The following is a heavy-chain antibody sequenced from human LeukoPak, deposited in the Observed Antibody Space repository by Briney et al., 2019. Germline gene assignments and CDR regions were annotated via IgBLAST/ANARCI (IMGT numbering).Heavy chain of an antibody. CDR3: ARWRGYSYGTD. V-gene: IGHV3-23*01. Sequence: GGSLRLSCAASGFTFSSYAMSWVRQAPGKGLEWVSAISGSGGSTYYADSVKGRFTISRDNAKNTLYLQMNSLRAEDTAVYYCARWRGYSYGTDWGQGTLVTVSS. J-gene: IGHJ4*02. CDR1: GFTFSSYA. D-gene: IGHD5-18*01. CDR2: ISGSGGST.